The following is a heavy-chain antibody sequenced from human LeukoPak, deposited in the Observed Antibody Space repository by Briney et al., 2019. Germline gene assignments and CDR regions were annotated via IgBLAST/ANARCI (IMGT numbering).Heavy chain of an antibody. Sequence: SETLSLTCTVSGGSISSYYWSWIRQPPGQGLEWIGYIYYSGSTNYNPSRKSRVTISVDTSKNQFSLKLSSVTAADTAVYYCARGSIVGATMLDYWGQGTLVTVSS. CDR1: GGSISSYY. CDR2: IYYSGST. CDR3: ARGSIVGATMLDY. J-gene: IGHJ4*02. V-gene: IGHV4-59*01. D-gene: IGHD1-26*01.